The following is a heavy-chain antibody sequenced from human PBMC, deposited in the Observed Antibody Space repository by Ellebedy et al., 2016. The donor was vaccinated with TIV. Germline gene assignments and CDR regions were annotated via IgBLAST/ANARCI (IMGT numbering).Heavy chain of an antibody. J-gene: IGHJ3*01. CDR2: LSPYNGNT. V-gene: IGHV1-18*04. CDR1: GYTFTSSG. CDR3: ARIGGGVSGTSFDV. D-gene: IGHD3-16*01. Sequence: AASVKVSCKASGYTFTSSGISWVRQAPGRGLEWMGWLSPYNGNTKYAQKFQGRVAMTTDTSTSTTYMELRGLRSDDTALYYCARIGGGVSGTSFDVWGQGTIVTVSS.